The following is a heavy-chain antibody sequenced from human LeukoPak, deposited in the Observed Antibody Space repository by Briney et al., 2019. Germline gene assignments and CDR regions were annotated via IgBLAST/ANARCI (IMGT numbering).Heavy chain of an antibody. Sequence: GGSLRLSCAASGFTFTKYWMAWVRQAPGKGLEWVANIQQDGSEAYYADSVTGRFTISRDNAKNSLYLQMNSLRAEDTAVYYFXXXXXDKSYWGQGTLVTV. CDR3: XXXXXDKSY. CDR1: GFTFTKYW. V-gene: IGHV3-7*01. J-gene: IGHJ4*02. CDR2: IQQDGSEA.